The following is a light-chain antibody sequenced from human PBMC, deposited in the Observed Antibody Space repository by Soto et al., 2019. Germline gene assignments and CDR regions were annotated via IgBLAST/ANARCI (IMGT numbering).Light chain of an antibody. V-gene: IGKV1-5*03. J-gene: IGKJ1*01. Sequence: DTQMTQSPYTLSACAGDRVTITCRASQSISNLLSWYQQKPGPAPLLLIATSSNFGGGAPSSFSGSGTGTSFTLSIMNLHAHELLPSNRDPAHLLWTFGQGTKVDIK. CDR1: QSISNL. CDR3: DPAHLLWT. CDR2: TSS.